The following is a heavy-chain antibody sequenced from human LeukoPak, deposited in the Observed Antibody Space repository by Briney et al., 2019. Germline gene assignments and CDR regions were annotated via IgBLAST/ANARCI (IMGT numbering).Heavy chain of an antibody. V-gene: IGHV4-39*07. Sequence: SETLSLTCTVSDGSISSSSYYWGWIRQPPGKGLEWIGNIYYSGSTYYNPSLKSRVTISVDTSKNQFSLKLSSVTAADTAVYYCARDRALGSGKYYFDYWGQGTLVTVSA. J-gene: IGHJ4*02. CDR1: DGSISSSSYY. CDR2: IYYSGST. D-gene: IGHD3-16*01. CDR3: ARDRALGSGKYYFDY.